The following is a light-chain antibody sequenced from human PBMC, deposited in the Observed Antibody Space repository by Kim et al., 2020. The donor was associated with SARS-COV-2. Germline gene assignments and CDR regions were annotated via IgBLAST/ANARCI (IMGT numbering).Light chain of an antibody. CDR2: YDS. CDR1: NIRDKH. J-gene: IGLJ2*01. Sequence: APGKTARIAWERNNIRDKHVHWYQMKPGQTPAVVIQYDSGRPSGIPGRFSGSNSGNTATLTISRVEAGDEADYYCQVWDSTSDHVVFGGGTQLTVL. CDR3: QVWDSTSDHVV. V-gene: IGLV3-21*04.